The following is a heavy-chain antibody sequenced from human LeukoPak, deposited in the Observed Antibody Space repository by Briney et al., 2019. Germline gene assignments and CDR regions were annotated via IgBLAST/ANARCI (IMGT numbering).Heavy chain of an antibody. J-gene: IGHJ5*02. V-gene: IGHV4-59*01. CDR1: GGSISSYY. CDR3: ARGMYQLPSPYNWFDP. D-gene: IGHD2-2*01. CDR2: IYYSGST. Sequence: PSETLSLTCTVSGGSISSYYWSWIRQPPGKGLEWIGYIYYSGSTNYNPSLKSRVTISVDTSKNQFSLKLSSVTAVDTAVYYCARGMYQLPSPYNWFDPWGQGTLVTVSS.